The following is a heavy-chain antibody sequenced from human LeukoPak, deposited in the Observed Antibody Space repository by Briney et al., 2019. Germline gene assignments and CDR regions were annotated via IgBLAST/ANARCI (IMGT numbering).Heavy chain of an antibody. J-gene: IGHJ4*02. V-gene: IGHV3-30*04. CDR1: GFTFSSYA. CDR2: ISFDGSYK. CDR3: AKDRVTAAGYYFDY. D-gene: IGHD6-13*01. Sequence: PGRSLRLSCAASGFTFSSYAMHWVRQAPGKGLEWVAVISFDGSYKYYADSVKGRFTISRDNSKNTLYLQMNSLRAEDTAVYYCAKDRVTAAGYYFDYWGQGTLVTVSS.